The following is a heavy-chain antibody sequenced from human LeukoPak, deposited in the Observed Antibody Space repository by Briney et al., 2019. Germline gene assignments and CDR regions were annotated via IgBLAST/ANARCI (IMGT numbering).Heavy chain of an antibody. V-gene: IGHV4-39*07. Sequence: SETLSLTCTVSGGSISSSYYYWGWIRQPPGKGLEWIGEIYHSGSTNYNPSLKSRVTISVDKSKNQFSLKLSSVTAADTAVYYCARDGPGDCSGGSCFDYWGQGTLVTVSS. J-gene: IGHJ4*02. D-gene: IGHD2-15*01. CDR2: IYHSGST. CDR1: GGSISSSYYY. CDR3: ARDGPGDCSGGSCFDY.